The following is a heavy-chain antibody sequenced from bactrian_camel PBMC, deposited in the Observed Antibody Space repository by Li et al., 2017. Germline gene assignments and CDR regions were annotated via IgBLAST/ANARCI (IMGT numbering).Heavy chain of an antibody. V-gene: IGHV3S53*01. Sequence: HVQLVESGGGSVQAGGSLRLSCAASGYIDSTYFMGWFRQVPGKQREGVAAINSDGEATYGEAVQGRFTISKDNLKNTLYLQMNNLQPDDTATYYCQGFAMNLHFPLDYGGRWDAYGQGTQVTVS. CDR1: GYIDSTYF. J-gene: IGHJ4*01. CDR2: INSDGEA. D-gene: IGHD7*01.